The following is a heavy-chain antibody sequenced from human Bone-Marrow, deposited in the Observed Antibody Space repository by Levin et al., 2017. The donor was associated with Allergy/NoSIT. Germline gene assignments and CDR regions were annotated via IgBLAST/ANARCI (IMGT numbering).Heavy chain of an antibody. CDR1: GFSFSSYW. D-gene: IGHD3-22*01. V-gene: IGHV3-7*01. Sequence: GGSLRLSCAASGFSFSSYWLTWVRQAPGKGLEWVANIKRDGSQKNYVDSVKGRFTISRDNAKNSLYLQMNSLRAEDTAVYYCARDSNYYDGDHFYDTLDIWGQGTMFTVSS. CDR2: IKRDGSQK. J-gene: IGHJ3*02. CDR3: ARDSNYYDGDHFYDTLDI.